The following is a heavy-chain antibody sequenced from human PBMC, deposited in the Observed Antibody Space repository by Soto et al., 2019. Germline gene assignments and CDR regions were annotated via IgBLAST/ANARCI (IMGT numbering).Heavy chain of an antibody. CDR1: GYTFTNYY. V-gene: IGHV1-46*01. CDR2: ITPSGGGT. Sequence: ASVKVSCKASGYTFTNYYVHWVRQAPGQGREWMGMITPSGGGTSYAQKFQGRVTMTTDTSTSTVYMELRSLRSEDTAVYYCARDSVTLVRGVIRFDSWGQGTLVTVSS. J-gene: IGHJ4*02. D-gene: IGHD3-10*01. CDR3: ARDSVTLVRGVIRFDS.